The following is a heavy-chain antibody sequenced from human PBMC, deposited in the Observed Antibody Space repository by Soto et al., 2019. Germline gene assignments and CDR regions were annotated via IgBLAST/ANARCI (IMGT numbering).Heavy chain of an antibody. J-gene: IGHJ6*03. V-gene: IGHV3-74*01. CDR1: GFTFSSYW. CDR3: ARASGSGSYPKYYMDV. Sequence: PGGALRLSCAASGFTFSSYWMHWVRQAPGKGLVWVSRINSDGSSTSYADSVKGRFTISRDNAKNTLYLQMNSLRAEDTAVYYCARASGSGSYPKYYMDVWGKGTTVTVSS. CDR2: INSDGSST. D-gene: IGHD3-10*01.